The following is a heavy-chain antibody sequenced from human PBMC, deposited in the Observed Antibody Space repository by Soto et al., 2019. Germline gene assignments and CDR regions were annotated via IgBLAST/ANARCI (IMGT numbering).Heavy chain of an antibody. Sequence: PSETLSLTCSVSGASVTDYYWTWIRLTPKRELQRIGFIHYKGRTDSSPSLKSRVTISLDTSKTHFSLILNSVNVADSAFFYFARGHFDSRGYSNALDCWGQGTLVTVSS. V-gene: IGHV4-59*02. CDR3: ARGHFDSRGYSNALDC. CDR1: GASVTDYY. D-gene: IGHD3-22*01. J-gene: IGHJ4*02. CDR2: IHYKGRT.